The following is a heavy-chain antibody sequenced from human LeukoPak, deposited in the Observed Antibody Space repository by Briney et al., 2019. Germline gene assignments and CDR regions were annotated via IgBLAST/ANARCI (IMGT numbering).Heavy chain of an antibody. D-gene: IGHD5-12*01. CDR3: ARGGGYSGYEGTVEYSSGWYWTDY. Sequence: PSQTLSLTCTVSGGSISSGDYYWSWIRQPPGKGLEWIGYIYYGGSTYYYPFLKSRSTISVVTSKNQLSLKLSSVTAADTAVYYCARGGGYSGYEGTVEYSSGWYWTDYWGQGTLVTVSS. CDR2: IYYGGST. CDR1: GGSISSGDYY. V-gene: IGHV4-30-4*01. J-gene: IGHJ4*02.